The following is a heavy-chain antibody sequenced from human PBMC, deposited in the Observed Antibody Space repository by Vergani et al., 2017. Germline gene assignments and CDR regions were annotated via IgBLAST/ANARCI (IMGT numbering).Heavy chain of an antibody. CDR2: IYPADSDT. J-gene: IGHJ5*02. Sequence: EVALVQSGPEMRKPGESLKISCKGSEYSFGNYWMGWVRQMPGKGLEWMGIIYPADSDTRYSPSIQGQVTISADKSISTAFLQWDSLKASDTALYYCARHTTYTESWGQGTLVTVSS. V-gene: IGHV5-51*01. CDR1: EYSFGNYW. CDR3: ARHTTYTES. D-gene: IGHD1-1*01.